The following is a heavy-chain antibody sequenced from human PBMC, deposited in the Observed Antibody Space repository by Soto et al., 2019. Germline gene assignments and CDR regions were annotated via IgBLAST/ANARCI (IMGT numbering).Heavy chain of an antibody. Sequence: QVQLVQSGAEVKKPGSSVKVSCKASGGTFSSDAISWVRQAPGQGLEWMGGIIPIFGTANYAQKFQGRVTITADESTSTAYMELSSLRSEDTAVYYCASATLAYCGGDCYRPDAFDIWGQGTMVTVSS. CDR2: IIPIFGTA. CDR3: ASATLAYCGGDCYRPDAFDI. D-gene: IGHD2-21*02. J-gene: IGHJ3*02. V-gene: IGHV1-69*01. CDR1: GGTFSSDA.